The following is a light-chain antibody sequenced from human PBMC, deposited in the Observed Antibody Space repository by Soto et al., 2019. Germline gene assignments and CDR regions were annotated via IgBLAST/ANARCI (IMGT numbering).Light chain of an antibody. CDR1: QNVTSN. V-gene: IGKV3-15*01. CDR3: QQYDDWG. CDR2: GTS. Sequence: MVMTQSPATLSVSPRERVTLSCRTSQNVTSNLAWYQLRPGQTPSLLIYGTSTRAPDIPVRFSGSGSGTEFTLTISTVQSGDSAVYYCQQYDDWGFGPGTKVEIK. J-gene: IGKJ1*01.